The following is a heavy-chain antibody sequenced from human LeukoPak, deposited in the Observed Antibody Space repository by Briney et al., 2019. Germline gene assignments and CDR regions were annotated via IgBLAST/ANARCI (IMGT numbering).Heavy chain of an antibody. CDR2: ISYDGSNK. Sequence: GRSLRLSCAASGFTFSSYAMHWVRQAPGKGLEWVAVISYDGSNKYYADSVKGRFTISRDNSKNTLYLQMNSLRAEDTAVYYCAKDPVGILAVAGFGYWGQGTLVTVSS. J-gene: IGHJ4*02. V-gene: IGHV3-30-3*01. CDR1: GFTFSSYA. CDR3: AKDPVGILAVAGFGY. D-gene: IGHD6-19*01.